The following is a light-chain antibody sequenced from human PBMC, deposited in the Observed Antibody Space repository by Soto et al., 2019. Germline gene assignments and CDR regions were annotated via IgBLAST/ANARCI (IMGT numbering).Light chain of an antibody. V-gene: IGKV4-1*01. Sequence: DIVMTQSPDSLAVSLGERATINCKSSQSVLFSSNNKNYLAWYQQKPGQPPKLLIYWASTRESGVPDRFSGRGCGTDFTLTISSLQAEDVAVYYCQQYYGTPLTFGGGTKVEIK. CDR2: WAS. J-gene: IGKJ4*01. CDR1: QSVLFSSNNKNY. CDR3: QQYYGTPLT.